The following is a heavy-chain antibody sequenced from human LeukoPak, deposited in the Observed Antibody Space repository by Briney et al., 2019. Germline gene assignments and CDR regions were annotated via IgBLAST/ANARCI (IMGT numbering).Heavy chain of an antibody. CDR1: GYTFSGYN. Sequence: GASVKVSFKTSGYTFSGYNIHWMRHAPGPGLEWIGWIDPYSGGTHFAEKFQGRVTLTRDTSITTLYMELTNLKSDDTSIYFCARDVVAVDSNWFDPWGQGTLVTVSS. D-gene: IGHD6-19*01. V-gene: IGHV1-2*02. CDR3: ARDVVAVDSNWFDP. J-gene: IGHJ5*02. CDR2: IDPYSGGT.